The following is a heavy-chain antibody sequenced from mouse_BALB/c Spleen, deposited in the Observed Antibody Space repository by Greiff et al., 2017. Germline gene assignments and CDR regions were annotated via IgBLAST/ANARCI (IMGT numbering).Heavy chain of an antibody. CDR2: ISSGGSYT. D-gene: IGHD3-3*01. CDR3: ARDSQGFAY. CDR1: GFTFSSYG. J-gene: IGHJ3*01. Sequence: EVQGVESGGDLVKPGGSLKLSCAASGFTFSSYGMSWVRQTPDKRLEWVATISSGGSYTYYPDSVKGRFTISRDNAKNTLYLQMSSLKSEDTAMYYCARDSQGFAYWGQGTLVTVSA. V-gene: IGHV5-6*01.